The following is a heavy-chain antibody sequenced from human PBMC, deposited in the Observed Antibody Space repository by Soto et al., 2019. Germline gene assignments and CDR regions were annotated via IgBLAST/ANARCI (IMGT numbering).Heavy chain of an antibody. CDR1: GYTFTEYY. CDR3: TRGPSSGAFDY. Sequence: QVQLVQSGAEVKKPGASVKVSCKASGYTFTEYYMHWMRQAPGQGLEWMGWINPTNGDTNYAHNFQDRVTMTRDASISTAYMELSSLTSDYTAVYYCTRGPSSGAFDYWGQGSLVAVSS. D-gene: IGHD3-22*01. V-gene: IGHV1-2*02. CDR2: INPTNGDT. J-gene: IGHJ4*02.